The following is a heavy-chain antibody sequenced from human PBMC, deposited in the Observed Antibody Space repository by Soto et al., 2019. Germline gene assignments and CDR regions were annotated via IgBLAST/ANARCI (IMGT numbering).Heavy chain of an antibody. CDR3: ARDPLPGYSSGSNWFDP. J-gene: IGHJ5*02. CDR2: TYYRSKWYN. V-gene: IGHV6-1*01. Sequence: SQTLSLTCAISGDSVSSNSAAWNWIRQSPSRGLEWLGRTYYRSKWYNDYAVSVKSRISINPDTSRNQFSLQLNSVTPEDTAVYYCARDPLPGYSSGSNWFDPWGQGTLVTVSS. CDR1: GDSVSSNSAA. D-gene: IGHD6-19*01.